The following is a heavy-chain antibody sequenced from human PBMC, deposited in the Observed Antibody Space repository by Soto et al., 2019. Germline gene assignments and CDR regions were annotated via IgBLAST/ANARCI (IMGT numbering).Heavy chain of an antibody. J-gene: IGHJ5*02. V-gene: IGHV3-21*01. CDR2: ISSSSSYI. CDR1: GFTFSSYS. D-gene: IGHD1-7*01. CDR3: ARSGITGTVNWFDP. Sequence: GGSLRLSCAASGFTFSSYSMNWVRQAPGKGLEWVSSISSSSSYIYYADSVKGRFTISRDNAKNSLYLQMNSLRAEDTAVYYCARSGITGTVNWFDPWGQGTLVTVSS.